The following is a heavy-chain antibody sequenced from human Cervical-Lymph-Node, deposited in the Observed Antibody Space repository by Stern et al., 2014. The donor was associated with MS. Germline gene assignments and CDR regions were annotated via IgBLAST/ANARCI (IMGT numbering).Heavy chain of an antibody. CDR3: ASSVGELTPESV. J-gene: IGHJ6*02. V-gene: IGHV1-69*01. Sequence: VQLVESGAEVKKPGSSVRVSCKASGGIFSSFAISWVRQAPGHGLEWMGGIIPMFDTPNYAQKFQGRVTITADASTSTAYMELNSLRSEDTAVYYCASSVGELTPESVWGQGTTVTV. CDR1: GGIFSSFA. D-gene: IGHD3-10*01. CDR2: IIPMFDTP.